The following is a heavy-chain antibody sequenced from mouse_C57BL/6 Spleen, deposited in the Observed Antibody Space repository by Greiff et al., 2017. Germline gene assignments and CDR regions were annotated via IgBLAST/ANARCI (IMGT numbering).Heavy chain of an antibody. V-gene: IGHV5-4*01. CDR3: ARDHDYDNYFDY. Sequence: EVKVVESGGGLVKPGGSLKLSCAASGFTFSSYAMSWVRQTPEKRLEWVATISDGGSYTYYPDNVKGRFTISRDNAKNNLYLQMSHLKSEDTAMYYCARDHDYDNYFDYWGQGTTLTVSS. D-gene: IGHD2-4*01. CDR2: ISDGGSYT. J-gene: IGHJ2*01. CDR1: GFTFSSYA.